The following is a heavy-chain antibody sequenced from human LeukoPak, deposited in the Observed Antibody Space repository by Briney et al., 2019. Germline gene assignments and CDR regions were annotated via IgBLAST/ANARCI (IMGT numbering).Heavy chain of an antibody. CDR3: AGGWYLDY. Sequence: GGSLRLSCAASGFTFSKYAMSWVRQAPGNGLEWVSTISGGGASTYYADSVKGRFTISRDNSKNTLYLQMNSLRAEDTAVYYCAGGWYLDYWGQGTLVTVSS. CDR2: ISGGGAST. J-gene: IGHJ4*02. CDR1: GFTFSKYA. D-gene: IGHD6-19*01. V-gene: IGHV3-23*01.